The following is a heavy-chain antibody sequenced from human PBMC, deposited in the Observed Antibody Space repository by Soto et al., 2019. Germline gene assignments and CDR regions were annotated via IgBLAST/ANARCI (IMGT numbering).Heavy chain of an antibody. CDR1: GYTFTSYG. D-gene: IGHD2-2*01. J-gene: IGHJ6*02. Sequence: ASVKVSCKASGYTFTSYGISWVRQAPGQGLEWMGWISAYNGNTNYAQKLQGRVTMTTDTSTSTAYMELRSLRSDDTAVYYCARDKVVVVPAAISNYYYGMEVWGQGTTVTVSS. CDR2: ISAYNGNT. CDR3: ARDKVVVVPAAISNYYYGMEV. V-gene: IGHV1-18*01.